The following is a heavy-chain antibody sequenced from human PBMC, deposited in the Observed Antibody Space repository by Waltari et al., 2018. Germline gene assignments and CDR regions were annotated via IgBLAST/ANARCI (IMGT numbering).Heavy chain of an antibody. D-gene: IGHD5-12*01. CDR2: IYHSGRT. CDR1: GYSISSGYY. J-gene: IGHJ4*02. Sequence: QVQLQESGPGLVKPSETLSLTCAVSGYSISSGYYWGWIRQPPGKGLEWIGSIYHSGRTYYNPSLKSRVTISVDTSKNQFSLKLSSVTAADTAVYYCARLNGVATIGVDYWGQGTLVTVSS. V-gene: IGHV4-38-2*01. CDR3: ARLNGVATIGVDY.